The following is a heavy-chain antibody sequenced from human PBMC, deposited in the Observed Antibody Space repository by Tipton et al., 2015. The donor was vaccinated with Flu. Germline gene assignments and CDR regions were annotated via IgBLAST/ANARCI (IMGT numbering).Heavy chain of an antibody. V-gene: IGHV5-51*01. CDR2: IYPGDSET. J-gene: IGHJ4*02. Sequence: VQLVQSGAEVKKPGESLKISCQGSGYIFTSYWIGWVRQMPGKGLEWMGIIYPGDSETRYSPSFQGQVTISADKSISTAYLQWCSLKASDTATYYCARRSGIAVPGNIDSWGQGTQVTVSS. CDR1: GYIFTSYW. D-gene: IGHD6-19*01. CDR3: ARRSGIAVPGNIDS.